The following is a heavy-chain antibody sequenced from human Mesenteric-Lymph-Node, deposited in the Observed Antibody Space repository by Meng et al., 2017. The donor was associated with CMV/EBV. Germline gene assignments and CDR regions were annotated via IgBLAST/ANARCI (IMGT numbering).Heavy chain of an antibody. Sequence: GGSLRLSCAASGFTFSNYGMTWVRQAPRRGLEWVSIIGHSGTSTYYADSVRGRFTVSRDNSKNTLYLQMNSLRVEDTAIYYCAKRYGSGSFDYWGQGTLVTVSS. CDR2: IGHSGTST. CDR3: AKRYGSGSFDY. CDR1: GFTFSNYG. J-gene: IGHJ4*02. V-gene: IGHV3-23*01. D-gene: IGHD3-10*01.